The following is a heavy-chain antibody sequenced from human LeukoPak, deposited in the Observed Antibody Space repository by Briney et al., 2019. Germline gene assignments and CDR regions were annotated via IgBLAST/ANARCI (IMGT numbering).Heavy chain of an antibody. V-gene: IGHV4-4*02. D-gene: IGHD3-22*01. CDR3: AGLVGRYSSGLYYYYFDY. J-gene: IGHJ4*02. CDR1: GDSINSLDL. Sequence: SGTLSLTCTVSGDSINSLDLWSSVRQPPGKGLEWIGVMYLNGNTHCTPSVKSRVTISVDKSKNQFFLNMSSVTAADTVVYYCAGLVGRYSSGLYYYYFDYWGQGTLVTVSS. CDR2: MYLNGNT.